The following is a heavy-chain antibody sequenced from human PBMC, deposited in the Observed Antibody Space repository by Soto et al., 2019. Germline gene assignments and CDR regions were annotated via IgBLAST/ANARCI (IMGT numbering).Heavy chain of an antibody. Sequence: SETLSLTCTVSGGSISSGDYYWSWIRQPPGKGLEWIGSIYYSGGTYYNPSLKSRVTISVDTSKNQFSLKLNSVTAADTAVYYCASRHSSPYFDYWGQGTPVTVSS. D-gene: IGHD6-13*01. J-gene: IGHJ4*02. V-gene: IGHV4-30-4*01. CDR1: GGSISSGDYY. CDR2: IYYSGGT. CDR3: ASRHSSPYFDY.